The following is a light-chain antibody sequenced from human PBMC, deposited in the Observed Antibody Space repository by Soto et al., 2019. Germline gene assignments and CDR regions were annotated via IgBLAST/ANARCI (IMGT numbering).Light chain of an antibody. Sequence: EIVLTQSPGTLSLSPGERATLSCRASQSLRSSYLGWYQQRPGQPPRLLIYGASNRATGIPDRFSGSGSGTDFTLTITRLEPEDFAVYYCQQYGSSSWTFGQGTKVDIK. J-gene: IGKJ1*01. V-gene: IGKV3-20*01. CDR3: QQYGSSSWT. CDR1: QSLRSSY. CDR2: GAS.